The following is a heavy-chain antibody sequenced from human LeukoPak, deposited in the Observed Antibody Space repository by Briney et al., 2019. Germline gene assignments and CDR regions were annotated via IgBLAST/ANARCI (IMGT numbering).Heavy chain of an antibody. Sequence: GGSLRLSCAASGFTFTNAWMTWVRQAPGKGLEWVGRIKSKGDGETTDYAAPVKGRFSMSRDGSKATMYLQMYSLEAEDTAVYYCTTDLGLTMIRGVIVYWGPGALVTVSS. J-gene: IGHJ4*02. CDR2: IKSKGDGETT. D-gene: IGHD3-10*01. V-gene: IGHV3-15*01. CDR1: GFTFTNAW. CDR3: TTDLGLTMIRGVIVY.